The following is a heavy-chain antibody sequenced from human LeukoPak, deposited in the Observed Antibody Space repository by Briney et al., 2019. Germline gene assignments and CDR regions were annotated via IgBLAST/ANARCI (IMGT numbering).Heavy chain of an antibody. J-gene: IGHJ4*02. Sequence: SETLSLTCTVSGGSISGSSYYWGWIRQPPGKGLEWIGSIYYSGSTYYNPSLKSRVTISVDTSKNQFSLKLSSVTAADTAVYYCARQQLGTNYFDYWGQGTLVTVSS. CDR2: IYYSGST. V-gene: IGHV4-39*01. CDR1: GGSISGSSYY. D-gene: IGHD6-13*01. CDR3: ARQQLGTNYFDY.